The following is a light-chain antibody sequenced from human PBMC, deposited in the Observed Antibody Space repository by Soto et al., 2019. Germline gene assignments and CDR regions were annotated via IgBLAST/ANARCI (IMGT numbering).Light chain of an antibody. Sequence: IVLTQYPGNLSLSPGERATLSCRASQSVWGTYLAWYQQKPGQAPRLIIYGASNRATGIPDRFSGSVSGTDGTITISRLEKEDGSVYYCQQYGGSPFTFGPGTKVDIK. CDR3: QQYGGSPFT. V-gene: IGKV3-20*01. J-gene: IGKJ3*01. CDR2: GAS. CDR1: QSVWGTY.